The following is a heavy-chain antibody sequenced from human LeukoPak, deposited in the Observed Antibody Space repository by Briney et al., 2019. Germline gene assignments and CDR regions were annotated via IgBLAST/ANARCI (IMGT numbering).Heavy chain of an antibody. CDR3: AKDAYDYDSRCPDY. V-gene: IGHV3-30*18. Sequence: GGSLRLSCAASGFTFSSFGMHWVRQAPGKGLEWVAVISYAGSNISYADSVKGRFTISRDNSKKTVYLQMNSLRAEDTAVYYCAKDAYDYDSRCPDYWGQGTLVTVSS. CDR2: ISYAGSNI. CDR1: GFTFSSFG. J-gene: IGHJ4*02. D-gene: IGHD3-22*01.